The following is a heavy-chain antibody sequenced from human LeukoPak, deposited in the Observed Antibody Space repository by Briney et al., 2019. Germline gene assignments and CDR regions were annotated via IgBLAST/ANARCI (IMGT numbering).Heavy chain of an antibody. J-gene: IGHJ4*02. V-gene: IGHV1-2*02. CDR3: ARDLPVTMVTTEWDY. CDR1: GYTFTGYY. Sequence: ASVKVSCKASGYTFTGYYMHWVRQAPGQGLEWMGWINPKSGKTNYAQKFQGRVTVTRDTSINTAYMDLSGLTSDDTAVYYCARDLPVTMVTTEWDYWGQGSLVTVSS. D-gene: IGHD4-17*01. CDR2: INPKSGKT.